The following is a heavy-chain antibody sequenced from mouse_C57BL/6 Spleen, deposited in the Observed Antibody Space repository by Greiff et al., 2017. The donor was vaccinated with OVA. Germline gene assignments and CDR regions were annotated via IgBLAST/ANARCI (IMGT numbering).Heavy chain of an antibody. Sequence: VQRVESGPGLVQPSQSLSITCTVSGFSLTSYGVHWVRQSPGKGLEWLGVIWRGGSTDYNAAFMSRLSITKDNSKSQVFFKMNSLQADDTAIYYCAKWGGNYDAMDYWGQGTSVTVSS. CDR2: IWRGGST. D-gene: IGHD2-1*01. J-gene: IGHJ4*01. CDR1: GFSLTSYG. CDR3: AKWGGNYDAMDY. V-gene: IGHV2-5*01.